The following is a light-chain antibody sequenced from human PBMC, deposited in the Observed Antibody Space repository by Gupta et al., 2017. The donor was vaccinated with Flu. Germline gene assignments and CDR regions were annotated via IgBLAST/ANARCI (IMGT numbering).Light chain of an antibody. CDR3: QQGDSCPVT. J-gene: IGKJ4*01. V-gene: IGKV1-9*01. Sequence: PSFLSASVGDRVTIACRAREEIRSYLAWYQQKPGKAPKLLIYDASTRRSGVPSRFSGSGYGTEFTLTISSLQPEDFATYYCQQGDSCPVTFGRGTEVEIK. CDR1: EEIRSY. CDR2: DAS.